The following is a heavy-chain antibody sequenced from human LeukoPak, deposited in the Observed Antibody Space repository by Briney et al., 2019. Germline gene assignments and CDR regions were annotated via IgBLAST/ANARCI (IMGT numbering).Heavy chain of an antibody. D-gene: IGHD1-26*01. Sequence: ASVKVSCKASGYTFTSYYMHWVRQAPGQGLEWMGGFDPEDGETIYAQKFQGRVTMTEDTSTDTAYMELSSLRSEDTAVYYCATHEVVGAPRNHYFDYWGQGTLVTVSS. CDR3: ATHEVVGAPRNHYFDY. CDR1: GYTFTSYY. CDR2: FDPEDGET. V-gene: IGHV1-24*01. J-gene: IGHJ4*02.